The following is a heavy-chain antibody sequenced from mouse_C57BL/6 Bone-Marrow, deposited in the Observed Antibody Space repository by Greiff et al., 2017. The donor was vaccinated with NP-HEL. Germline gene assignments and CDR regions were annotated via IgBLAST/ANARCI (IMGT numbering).Heavy chain of an antibody. CDR3: ARSPLWLRRNYYAMDY. J-gene: IGHJ4*01. Sequence: EVQGVESGPGLAKPSQTLSLTCSVTGYSIPSDYWNWIRKFTGNKLEYMGYISYSGSTYYNHSLKSRISITRDTSKNQYYLQLNSVTTEDTATYYCARSPLWLRRNYYAMDYWGQGTSVTVSS. CDR2: ISYSGST. D-gene: IGHD2-2*01. V-gene: IGHV3-8*01. CDR1: GYSIPSDY.